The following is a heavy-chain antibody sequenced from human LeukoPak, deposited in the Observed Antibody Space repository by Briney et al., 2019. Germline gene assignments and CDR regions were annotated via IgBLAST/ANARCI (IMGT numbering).Heavy chain of an antibody. J-gene: IGHJ4*02. CDR2: INPSGGST. D-gene: IGHD3-3*01. V-gene: IGHV1-46*01. Sequence: GASVKVSCKASGYTFTSYYMHWVRQAPGQGLEWMGIINPSGGSTSYAQKFQGRVTMTRDTSTSTAYMELSSLRSEDTAVYYCARDYLRAITIFGVEAHWPLGYWGQGTLVTVSS. CDR1: GYTFTSYY. CDR3: ARDYLRAITIFGVEAHWPLGY.